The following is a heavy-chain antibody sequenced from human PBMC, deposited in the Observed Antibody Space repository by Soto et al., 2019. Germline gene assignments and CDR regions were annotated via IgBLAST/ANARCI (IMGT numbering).Heavy chain of an antibody. CDR3: AKDSKAY. V-gene: IGHV3-30*18. CDR1: GFTFSSYG. CDR2: ISYDGSNK. J-gene: IGHJ4*02. Sequence: QVQLVESGGGVVQPGRSLRLSCAASGFTFSSYGMHWVRQARGKGLEWVAVISYDGSNKYYADSVKGRFTISRDNSKNTLYLQMNSLRAEDTAVYYCAKDSKAYWGQGTLVTVSS.